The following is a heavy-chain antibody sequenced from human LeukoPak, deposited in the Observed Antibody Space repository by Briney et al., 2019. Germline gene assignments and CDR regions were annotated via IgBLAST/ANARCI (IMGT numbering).Heavy chain of an antibody. V-gene: IGHV4-34*01. Sequence: SETLSLTCAVYGGSFSGYYWSWIRQPPGKGLEWIGEINHSGSTNYNPSLTSRVTISVDTSKNQFSLKLRSVTAADTAVYYCARRPYYYYDSSGYYPNLISYYYYGMDVWGQGTTVTVSS. J-gene: IGHJ6*02. CDR2: INHSGST. D-gene: IGHD3-22*01. CDR1: GGSFSGYY. CDR3: ARRPYYYYDSSGYYPNLISYYYYGMDV.